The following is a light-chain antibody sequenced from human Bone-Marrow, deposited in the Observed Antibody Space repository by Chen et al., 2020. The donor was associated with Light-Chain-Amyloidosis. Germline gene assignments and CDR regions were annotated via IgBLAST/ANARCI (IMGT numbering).Light chain of an antibody. CDR3: QVWDRSSDRPV. J-gene: IGLJ3*02. Sequence: SYVLTQPSSVSVAPGQTATIACGGNNIGSTSVHWYQPTPGQAPLLVVYDDSDRPSGIPERLSGSNAGKTATLNSSRVEAGDEADYYCQVWDRSSDRPVFGGGTKLTVL. CDR1: NIGSTS. V-gene: IGLV3-21*02. CDR2: DDS.